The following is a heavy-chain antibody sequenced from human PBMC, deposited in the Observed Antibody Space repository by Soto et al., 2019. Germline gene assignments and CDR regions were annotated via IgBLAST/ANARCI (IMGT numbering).Heavy chain of an antibody. V-gene: IGHV3-30*18. CDR2: ISYDGSNK. CDR3: AKLDEGGLQYAYYAMDV. CDR1: RFTFSNYG. D-gene: IGHD2-15*01. J-gene: IGHJ6*02. Sequence: LRLSCVASRFTFSNYGMHWVGQAPVKGLEWVAVISYDGSNKSYADSVKGRFTISRDNSKNTLYLQMTSLRTEDTALYYCAKLDEGGLQYAYYAMDVWGQGTTVTVSS.